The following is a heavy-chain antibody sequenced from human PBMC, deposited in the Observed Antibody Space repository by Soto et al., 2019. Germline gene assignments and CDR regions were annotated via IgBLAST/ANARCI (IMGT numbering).Heavy chain of an antibody. CDR2: INAGNGNT. J-gene: IGHJ4*02. Sequence: QVQLVQSGAEVKKPGASVKVSCKASGYTFTSYAMHWVRQAPGQRLEWMGWINAGNGNTKYSQKFQGRVTITRDTSASTAYMELRSLRSEDTAVYYCARDGGVVVAAIDYWGQGTLVTVSS. V-gene: IGHV1-3*01. D-gene: IGHD2-15*01. CDR1: GYTFTSYA. CDR3: ARDGGVVVAAIDY.